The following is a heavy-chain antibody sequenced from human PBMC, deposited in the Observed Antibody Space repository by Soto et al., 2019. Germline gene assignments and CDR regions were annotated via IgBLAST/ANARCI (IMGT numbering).Heavy chain of an antibody. D-gene: IGHD3-22*01. J-gene: IGHJ3*02. CDR1: GFTFSSYA. CDR2: ISGSGGST. V-gene: IGHV3-23*01. CDR3: AKDHDDSSGYYYEVAAFDI. Sequence: GGSLRLSCAASGFTFSSYAMSWVRQAPGKGLEWVSAISGSGGSTYYADSVKGRFTISRDNSKNTLYLQMNSLRAEDTAVYYCAKDHDDSSGYYYEVAAFDIWGQGTMVTVSS.